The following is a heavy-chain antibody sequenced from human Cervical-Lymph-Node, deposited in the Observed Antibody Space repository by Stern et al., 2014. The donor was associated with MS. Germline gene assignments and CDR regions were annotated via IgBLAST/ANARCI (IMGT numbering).Heavy chain of an antibody. CDR3: ARDRGSWDHHGFDY. Sequence: QVQLQESGPGLVKPSQTLSLTCTVSGASISSGTFFWNWIRQPAGKGLEWIGRISNGVSAKYNSSLRGRATISVDTSRDQSPLWLHFLTAADTAVYYCARDRGSWDHHGFDYWGQGILVTVSS. V-gene: IGHV4-61*02. J-gene: IGHJ4*02. CDR2: ISNGVSA. CDR1: GASISSGTFF. D-gene: IGHD6-13*01.